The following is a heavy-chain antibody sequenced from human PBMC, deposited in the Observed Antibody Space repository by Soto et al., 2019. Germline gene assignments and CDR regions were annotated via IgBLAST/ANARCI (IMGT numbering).Heavy chain of an antibody. CDR2: ISNDGRKE. CDR1: GFTFSSFG. CDR3: AKGNWG. V-gene: IGHV3-30*18. Sequence: QVQLVESGGGVVQSGKSLRLSCVTSGFTFSSFGMHWVRQVPGKGLEWVAIISNDGRKEYYADSVRGRFTISRDDFKNTLYLQMSSLRPEDTAVYHCAKGNWGWGQGTQVTVSS. J-gene: IGHJ4*02. D-gene: IGHD3-16*01.